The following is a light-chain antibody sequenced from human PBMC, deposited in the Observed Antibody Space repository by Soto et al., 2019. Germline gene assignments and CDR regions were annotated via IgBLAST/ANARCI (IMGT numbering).Light chain of an antibody. CDR3: QQSYRTPRT. CDR1: QSISDY. Sequence: GDRVTITCRASQSISDYLNWYQQKPGNAPKLLIYSASTLHSGVPSRFSGSGPGTDFTLTISSLQPEDFATYYCQQSYRTPRTFGQGTKVEIK. CDR2: SAS. V-gene: IGKV1-39*01. J-gene: IGKJ1*01.